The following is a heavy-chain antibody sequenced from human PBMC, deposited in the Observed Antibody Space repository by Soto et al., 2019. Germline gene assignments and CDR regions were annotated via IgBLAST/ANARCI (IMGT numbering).Heavy chain of an antibody. D-gene: IGHD6-13*01. J-gene: IGHJ4*02. CDR2: IYYSGST. CDR3: ARHGEHSSSWYFDL. V-gene: IGHV4-59*08. Sequence: SQTLSLTCTVSGGSISKYYWSWIRHPPGKKLEWIGYIYYSGSTNYNPSLKSRVTISVDTSKNQFSLKLSSVTAADTAVYYCARHGEHSSSWYFDLWGQGTLVTVS. CDR1: GGSISKYY.